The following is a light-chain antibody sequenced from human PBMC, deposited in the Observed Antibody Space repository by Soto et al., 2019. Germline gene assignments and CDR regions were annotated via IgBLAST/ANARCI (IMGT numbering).Light chain of an antibody. CDR3: QHYNSYSEA. V-gene: IGKV3-15*01. J-gene: IGKJ1*01. CDR1: QSVASN. Sequence: KLMTQAPATLSVSPGERATLSCWASQSVASNLAWYQQKPGQAPRLLIYRASTRATGIPARFSGSGSGTEFTLTISSLQPDDFATYYCQHYNSYSEAFGQGTKVDIK. CDR2: RAS.